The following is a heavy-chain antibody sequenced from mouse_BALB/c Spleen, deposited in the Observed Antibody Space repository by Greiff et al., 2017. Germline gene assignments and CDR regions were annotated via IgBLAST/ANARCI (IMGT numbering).Heavy chain of an antibody. J-gene: IGHJ4*01. Sequence: EVMLVESGGGLVQPGGSLKLSCAASGFTFSSFGMHWVRQAPEKGLEWVAYISSGSSTIYYADTVKGRFTISRDNPKNTLFLQMTSLRSEDTAMYYCARYRGRDAMDYWGQGTSVTVSS. V-gene: IGHV5-17*02. CDR2: ISSGSSTI. CDR3: ARYRGRDAMDY. CDR1: GFTFSSFG.